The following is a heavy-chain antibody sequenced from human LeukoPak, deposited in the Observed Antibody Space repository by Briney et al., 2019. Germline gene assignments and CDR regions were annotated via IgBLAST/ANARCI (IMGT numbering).Heavy chain of an antibody. CDR2: TDWDDDK. D-gene: IGHD4-23*01. CDR1: GFSLITRALC. CDR3: ARIQAYGGNSEGNYFNY. J-gene: IGHJ4*02. V-gene: IGHV2-70*01. Sequence: SGPSLIQPTPALTVTFTCSGFSLITRALCVRLIRQPPGKALGWLSLTDWDDDKFYSTSLNTRVTISKDTSKNQVVLTMTNMDPVDTATYYCARIQAYGGNSEGNYFNYWGGGTLVTVSS.